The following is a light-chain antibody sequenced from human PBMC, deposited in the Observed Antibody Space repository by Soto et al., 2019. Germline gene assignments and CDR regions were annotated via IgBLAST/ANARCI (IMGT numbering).Light chain of an antibody. CDR2: GAS. V-gene: IGKV3-20*01. CDR1: QSVSSN. CDR3: QQYGSSPIT. Sequence: EIVLTQSPATLSVSPVEGATLSFSASQSVSSNLAWYQQKPGQAPRLLIYGASSRATGIPDRFSGSGSGTDFTLTISRLEPEDFAVYYCQQYGSSPITFGQGTRLEIK. J-gene: IGKJ5*01.